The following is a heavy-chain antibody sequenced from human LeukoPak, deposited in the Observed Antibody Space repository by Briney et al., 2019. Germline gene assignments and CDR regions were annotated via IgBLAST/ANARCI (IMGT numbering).Heavy chain of an antibody. Sequence: GGSLRLSCAASGFDFSDYTINWVRQAPGKGLEWVSSISSNGRYIYYADSVKGRLTISRDNAKNSVYLQMNSLRAEDTAVYYCARDGVGSYDYWGQGTLVTVSS. CDR1: GFDFSDYT. CDR2: ISSNGRYI. CDR3: ARDGVGSYDY. V-gene: IGHV3-21*01. D-gene: IGHD3-10*01. J-gene: IGHJ4*02.